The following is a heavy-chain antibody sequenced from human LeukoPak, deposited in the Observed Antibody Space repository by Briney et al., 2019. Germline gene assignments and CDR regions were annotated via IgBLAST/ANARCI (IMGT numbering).Heavy chain of an antibody. Sequence: SETLSLTCAVYGGSFSGYYWIWIRQPPGKGLEWIGEINHSGSTNYNPSLKSRVTMSVDTSKNQFSLKLSSVTAADTAVYFCARGGIFGVVKKIKNYFDYWGQGTLVTVSS. CDR2: INHSGST. J-gene: IGHJ4*02. CDR3: ARGGIFGVVKKIKNYFDY. CDR1: GGSFSGYY. V-gene: IGHV4-34*01. D-gene: IGHD3-3*01.